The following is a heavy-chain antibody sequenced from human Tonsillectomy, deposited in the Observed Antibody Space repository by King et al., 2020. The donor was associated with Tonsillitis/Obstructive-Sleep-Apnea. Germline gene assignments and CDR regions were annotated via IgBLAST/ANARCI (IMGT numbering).Heavy chain of an antibody. CDR3: EHRLGGRYGGPLDY. Sequence: TLKESGPTLVKPTQTLTLTCTFSGFSLSTSGVGVGWIRQPPGKALEWLALMYWDDDKRYSPSLKSRLTITKDTSKNQVVLTMTNMDPVDTATYYCEHRLGGRYGGPLDYWGQGTLVTVSS. D-gene: IGHD3-16*01. J-gene: IGHJ4*02. V-gene: IGHV2-5*02. CDR1: GFSLSTSGVG. CDR2: MYWDDDK.